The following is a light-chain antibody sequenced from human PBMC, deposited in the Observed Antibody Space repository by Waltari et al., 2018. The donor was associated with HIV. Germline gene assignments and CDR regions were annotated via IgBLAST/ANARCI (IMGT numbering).Light chain of an antibody. Sequence: SSVLTQPPSVSVVPVRTATIICAGQNIASKSFHWYQQRPGQAPLLVKYDINNRPSAIPERVSGFSSGNTAALAISRVEAGDEADYYCQVWDDSDHWVFGGGTKLTVL. CDR2: DIN. V-gene: IGLV3-21*04. CDR3: QVWDDSDHWV. J-gene: IGLJ2*01. CDR1: NIASKS.